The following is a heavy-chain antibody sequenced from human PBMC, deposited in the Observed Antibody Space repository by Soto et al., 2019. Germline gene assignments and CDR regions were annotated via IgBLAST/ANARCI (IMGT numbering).Heavy chain of an antibody. Sequence: EASVKVSCKASGGTFSSYAISWVRQAPGQGLEWMGGIIPIFGTANYAQKFQGRVTITADESTSTAYMELSSLRSEDTAVYYCAESDSSGSLDYWGQGTLVTVSS. D-gene: IGHD3-22*01. V-gene: IGHV1-69*13. CDR2: IIPIFGTA. J-gene: IGHJ4*02. CDR3: AESDSSGSLDY. CDR1: GGTFSSYA.